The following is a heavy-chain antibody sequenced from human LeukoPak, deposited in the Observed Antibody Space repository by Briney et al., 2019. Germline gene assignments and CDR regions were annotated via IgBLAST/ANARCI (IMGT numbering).Heavy chain of an antibody. CDR1: GGSISSGDYY. V-gene: IGHV4-30-4*08. CDR2: IYYSGST. J-gene: IGHJ4*02. Sequence: SQTLSLTCTVSGGSISSGDYYWSWIRQPPGKGLEWIGYIYYSGSTYYNPSLKSRVTISVDTSKNQFSLKLSSVTAADTAVYYCARDHPPTYGSGSFDYWGQGTLVTVSS. D-gene: IGHD3-10*01. CDR3: ARDHPPTYGSGSFDY.